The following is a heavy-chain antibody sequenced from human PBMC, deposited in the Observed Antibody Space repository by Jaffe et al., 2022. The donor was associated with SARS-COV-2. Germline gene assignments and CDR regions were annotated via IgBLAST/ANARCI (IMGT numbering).Heavy chain of an antibody. CDR2: IKSKTDGGTT. J-gene: IGHJ4*02. CDR1: GFTFSNAW. V-gene: IGHV3-15*01. Sequence: EVQLVESGGGLVKPGGSLRLSCAASGFTFSNAWMSWVRQAPGKGLEWVGRIKSKTDGGTTDYAAPVKGRFTISRDDSKNTLYLQMNSLKTEDTAVYYCTTRIMITFGGVADYWGQGTLVTVSS. D-gene: IGHD3-16*01. CDR3: TTRIMITFGGVADY.